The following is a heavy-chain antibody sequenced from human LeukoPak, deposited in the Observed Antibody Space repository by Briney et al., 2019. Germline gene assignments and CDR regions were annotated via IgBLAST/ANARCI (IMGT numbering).Heavy chain of an antibody. V-gene: IGHV3-15*01. CDR3: ATDLRGRGPNPLSSRIDY. Sequence: GGSLRLSCAASGFTVSTNYMSWVRQAPGLGLEWVGRIKCKTDGGTTDYAAPVKGRFTISRDDSKNTLYLQMNSLKSDDTAVYYCATDLRGRGPNPLSSRIDYWGQGTLVTVSS. CDR1: GFTVSTNY. CDR2: IKCKTDGGTT. D-gene: IGHD2/OR15-2a*01. J-gene: IGHJ4*02.